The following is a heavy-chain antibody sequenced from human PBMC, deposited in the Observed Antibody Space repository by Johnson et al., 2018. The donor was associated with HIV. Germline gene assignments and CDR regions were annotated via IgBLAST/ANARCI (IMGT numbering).Heavy chain of an antibody. CDR3: AMGTGDHDAFDI. V-gene: IGHV3-20*04. CDR1: GFTFSDAW. D-gene: IGHD3/OR15-3a*01. J-gene: IGHJ3*02. CDR2: INWNGGST. Sequence: EVQLVESGGGLVKPGGSLRLSCAASGFTFSDAWVNWVRQAPGKGLEWVSGINWNGGSTGYADSVKGRFTISRDNAKNSLYLQMNSLRAEDTAVYYCAMGTGDHDAFDIWGQGTMVTVSS.